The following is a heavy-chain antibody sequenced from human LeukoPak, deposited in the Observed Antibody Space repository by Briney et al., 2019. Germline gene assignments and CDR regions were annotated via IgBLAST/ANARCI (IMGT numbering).Heavy chain of an antibody. CDR3: ARLKVGGPHYYYYYGMDV. CDR2: INPNSGGT. V-gene: IGHV1-2*02. D-gene: IGHD4-23*01. Sequence: ASVKVSCKASGYTFTGYYVHWVRQAPGQGLEWMGWINPNSGGTNYAQKFQGRVTMTRDTSISTAYMELSRLRSDDTAVYYCARLKVGGPHYYYYYGMDVWGQGTTVTVSS. J-gene: IGHJ6*02. CDR1: GYTFTGYY.